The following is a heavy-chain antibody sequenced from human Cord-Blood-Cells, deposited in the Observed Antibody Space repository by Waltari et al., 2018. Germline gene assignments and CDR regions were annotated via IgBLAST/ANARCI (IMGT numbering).Heavy chain of an antibody. J-gene: IGHJ4*02. CDR2: CNPNMCGT. D-gene: IGHD1-20*01. V-gene: IGHV1-2*02. Sequence: QVQLVQSGAEVKKPGASVKVSCKASGYTFTGYYMHWVRQAPGQGLEWMGWCNPNMCGTNYAQKFQGRVTMTRDTSISTAYRGLGRLGSDETAVYYCASITGGGRAAGWGQGTLVTVSS. CDR3: ASITGGGRAAG. CDR1: GYTFTGYY.